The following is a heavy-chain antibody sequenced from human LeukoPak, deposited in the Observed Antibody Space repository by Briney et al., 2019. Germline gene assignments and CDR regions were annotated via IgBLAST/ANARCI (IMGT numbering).Heavy chain of an antibody. Sequence: SETLSLTCTVSGGSISSYYWSWIRQPPGKGLEWIGYIYYSGSTNYNPSFKSRVTISVGTSQNQFSLRLSSVTAADTAVYYCASLWPYQLSAFDIWGQGTMVTVSS. V-gene: IGHV4-59*12. D-gene: IGHD2-2*01. J-gene: IGHJ3*02. CDR2: IYYSGST. CDR1: GGSISSYY. CDR3: ASLWPYQLSAFDI.